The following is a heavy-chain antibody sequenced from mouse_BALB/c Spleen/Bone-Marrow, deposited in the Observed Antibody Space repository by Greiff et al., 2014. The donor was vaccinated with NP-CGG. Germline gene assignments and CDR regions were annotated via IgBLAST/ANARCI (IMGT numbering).Heavy chain of an antibody. CDR1: GFTFTDYY. V-gene: IGHV7-3*02. Sequence: EVQRVESGGGLVQPGGSLRLSCATSGFTFTDYYMTWVRQPPGKALEWLSFIRNEANGYTTEYSASVKGRFTISRDNSQSILYLQMNTLRPEDSATYYCARDNGSSPSYWFFNVWGAGTTVTVSS. J-gene: IGHJ1*01. CDR2: IRNEANGYTT. D-gene: IGHD1-1*01. CDR3: ARDNGSSPSYWFFNV.